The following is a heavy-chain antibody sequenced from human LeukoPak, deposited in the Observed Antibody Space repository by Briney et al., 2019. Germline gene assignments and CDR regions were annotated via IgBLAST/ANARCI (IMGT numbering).Heavy chain of an antibody. Sequence: SETLSLTCTVSGGSISSYYWSWIRQPPGKGLEWIGYIYYSGSTNYNPSLKSRVTISVDTSKNQFSLKLSSVTAADTAVYYCARGGSYQFDYWGQGILVTVSS. J-gene: IGHJ4*02. D-gene: IGHD1-26*01. CDR2: IYYSGST. CDR1: GGSISSYY. CDR3: ARGGSYQFDY. V-gene: IGHV4-59*01.